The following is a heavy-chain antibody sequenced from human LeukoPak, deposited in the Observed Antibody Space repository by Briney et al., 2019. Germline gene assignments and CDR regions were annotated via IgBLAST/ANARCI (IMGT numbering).Heavy chain of an antibody. CDR3: ATAPKTRYCSSTSCPPSY. CDR2: FDPEDGET. D-gene: IGHD2-2*01. J-gene: IGHJ4*02. V-gene: IGHV1-24*01. Sequence: ASVKVSCKVSGYTLTELSMHWVRQAPGKGLEWMGGFDPEDGETIYAQKFQGRVTMTEDTSTDTAYMELSSLRSEDTAVYYCATAPKTRYCSSTSCPPSYWGQGTLVTVSS. CDR1: GYTLTELS.